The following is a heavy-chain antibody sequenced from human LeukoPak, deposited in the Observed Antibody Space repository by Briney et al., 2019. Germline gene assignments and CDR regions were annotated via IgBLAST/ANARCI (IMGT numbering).Heavy chain of an antibody. CDR1: GFTFSSHA. CDR2: LSISGDTT. D-gene: IGHD5-12*01. V-gene: IGHV3-23*01. Sequence: PGGSLRLSCAASGFTFSSHAMGWVRQAPGKGLGWVSALSISGDTTYYADSVKGRFTISRDISKSTLYLYLNSLSAGDTAVYYCAKGNFGYYFDPWGQGTQVTVSS. J-gene: IGHJ5*02. CDR3: AKGNFGYYFDP.